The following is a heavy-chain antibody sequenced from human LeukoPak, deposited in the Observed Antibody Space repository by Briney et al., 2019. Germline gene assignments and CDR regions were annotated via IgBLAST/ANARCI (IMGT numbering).Heavy chain of an antibody. CDR2: IYYSGST. CDR1: GGSISSYY. Sequence: SETLSLTXTASGGSISSYYWSWIRQPPGKGLEWIGYIYYSGSTNYNPSLKSRVTISVDTSKNQFSLKLSSVTAADTAVYYCARDLTYYYDSSGRANWFDPWGQGTLVTVSS. V-gene: IGHV4-59*01. CDR3: ARDLTYYYDSSGRANWFDP. J-gene: IGHJ5*02. D-gene: IGHD3-22*01.